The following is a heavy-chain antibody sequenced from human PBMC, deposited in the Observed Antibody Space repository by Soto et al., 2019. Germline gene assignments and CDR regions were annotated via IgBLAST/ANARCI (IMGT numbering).Heavy chain of an antibody. CDR3: AKGLGSSSFYDLDV. J-gene: IGHJ6*02. Sequence: GGSLRLSCAASGFTFSSYAMGWVRQAPGKGLEWVSSISGSGGIIHYANSVKGRFTISRDNSKNTLYLQMNSLRAEDTAVYYGAKGLGSSSFYDLDVWGQGTTVTVSS. CDR1: GFTFSSYA. CDR2: ISGSGGII. V-gene: IGHV3-23*01. D-gene: IGHD6-6*01.